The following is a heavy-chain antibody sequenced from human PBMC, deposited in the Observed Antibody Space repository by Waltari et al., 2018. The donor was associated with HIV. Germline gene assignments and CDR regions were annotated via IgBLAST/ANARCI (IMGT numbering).Heavy chain of an antibody. CDR3: ARDKFYSSGWTWFDS. J-gene: IGHJ5*01. V-gene: IGHV1-2*02. Sequence: QVQLVQSGAEVKEPGASVKVSCKASGYTFTGYYMHWVRQAPGQGLEWMGWISPNRGGTDDAQKFQGRVTMTRDTSISTAYMELRRLRSDDTAVYYCARDKFYSSGWTWFDSWGQGTLVTVSS. D-gene: IGHD6-19*01. CDR1: GYTFTGYY. CDR2: ISPNRGGT.